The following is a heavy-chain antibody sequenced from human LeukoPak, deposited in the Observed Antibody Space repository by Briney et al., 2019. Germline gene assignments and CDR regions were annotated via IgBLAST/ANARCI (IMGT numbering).Heavy chain of an antibody. CDR3: AKSKGSSSGAFDI. CDR2: ISGSGDTT. J-gene: IGHJ3*02. CDR1: GFTFSSYA. Sequence: GGSLRLSCAASGFTFSSYAMSWVRQAPGKGLEWVSTISGSGDTTYYADSVKDRFTISRDNSKNTLYLQMNSLRVEDTAVYYCAKSKGSSSGAFDIWGQGTMVTVSS. D-gene: IGHD2-2*01. V-gene: IGHV3-23*01.